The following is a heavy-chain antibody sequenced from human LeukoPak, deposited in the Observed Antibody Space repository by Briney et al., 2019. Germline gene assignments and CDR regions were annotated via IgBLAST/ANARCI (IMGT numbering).Heavy chain of an antibody. CDR1: GFTFSSYG. CDR3: GKDRTGVGMDV. J-gene: IGHJ6*02. D-gene: IGHD1-14*01. Sequence: PGRSLRLSCAASGFTFSSYGMHWVRQAPGKGLEWVAVISYDGSNKYYADSVKGRFTISRDNSKNTLYLQMNSLRAEDTAVYYCGKDRTGVGMDVWGQGTTVTVSS. V-gene: IGHV3-30*18. CDR2: ISYDGSNK.